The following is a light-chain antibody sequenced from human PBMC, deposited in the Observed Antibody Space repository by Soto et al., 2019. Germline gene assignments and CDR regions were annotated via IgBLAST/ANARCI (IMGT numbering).Light chain of an antibody. CDR3: QQRYSATLT. CDR2: AAS. J-gene: IGKJ4*01. CDR1: QGISNY. V-gene: IGKV1-39*01. Sequence: IQMTQSPSSLSASVGNIFTITCRTSQGISNYLNWYQKKPGKVPKLLIYAASSLQSGVPSRFSGSGYGTDLTITISSMQTEDFAAYYCQQRYSATLTFGGGTKVDIK.